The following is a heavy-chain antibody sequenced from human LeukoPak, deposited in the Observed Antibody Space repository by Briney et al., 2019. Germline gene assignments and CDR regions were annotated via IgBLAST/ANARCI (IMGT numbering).Heavy chain of an antibody. Sequence: SVKVSCKASGGTFSSYAISWVRQAPGQGLEWMGGIIHIIGTANYAQKFQGRVTITTDESTRTAYMKLSSLRSEATAGYYCARGTSGIVGATKSYFDYMDLWGKGTTVTASS. V-gene: IGHV1-69*05. CDR3: ARGTSGIVGATKSYFDYMDL. J-gene: IGHJ6*03. CDR2: IIHIIGTA. CDR1: GGTFSSYA. D-gene: IGHD1-26*01.